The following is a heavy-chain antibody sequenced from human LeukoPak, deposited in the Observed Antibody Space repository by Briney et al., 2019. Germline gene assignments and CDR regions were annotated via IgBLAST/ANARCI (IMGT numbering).Heavy chain of an antibody. V-gene: IGHV1-69*05. CDR1: GGTFSSYA. Sequence: SVKVSCKASGGTFSSYAISWVRQAPGQGLEWMGRIIPIFGTANYAQKFQGGVTITTDESTSTAYMELSSLRSEDTAVYYCARELRYFDWLPDYWGQGTLVAVSS. CDR3: ARELRYFDWLPDY. J-gene: IGHJ4*02. CDR2: IIPIFGTA. D-gene: IGHD3-9*01.